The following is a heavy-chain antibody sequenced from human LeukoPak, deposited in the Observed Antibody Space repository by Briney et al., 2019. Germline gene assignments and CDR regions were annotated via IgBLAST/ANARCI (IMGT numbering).Heavy chain of an antibody. D-gene: IGHD6-13*01. J-gene: IGHJ4*02. CDR2: ISYDGSNK. V-gene: IGHV3-30-3*01. CDR3: AKDRARAAAGTAYYFDY. Sequence: SGGSLRLSCAASGFTFSSYAMHWVRQAPGKGLEWVAVISYDGSNKYYADSVKGRFTISRDNSKNTLYLQMNSLRAEDTAVYYCAKDRARAAAGTAYYFDYWGQGTLVTVSS. CDR1: GFTFSSYA.